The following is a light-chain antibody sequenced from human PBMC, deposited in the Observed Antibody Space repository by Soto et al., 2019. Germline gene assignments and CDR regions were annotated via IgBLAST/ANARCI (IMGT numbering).Light chain of an antibody. V-gene: IGLV2-14*01. CDR3: TSYTSSNTLYV. J-gene: IGLJ1*01. Sequence: QSVLTQPASVSGPPGQSITISCTRTSSDVGGYKYVSWYQQHPGKAPKLMIYEVSNRPSGVSNRFSGSKSGNTASLTISGLQAEDEADYYCTSYTSSNTLYVFGTGTKVTVL. CDR1: SSDVGGYKY. CDR2: EVS.